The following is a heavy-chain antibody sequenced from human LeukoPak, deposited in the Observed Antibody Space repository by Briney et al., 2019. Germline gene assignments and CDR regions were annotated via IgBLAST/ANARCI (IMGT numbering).Heavy chain of an antibody. Sequence: PGGSLRLSCAASGFSFSSYWMHWVRQALGKGLVWVSRINSDGSSTSYADSVKGRFTISRDNAKNTLYLQMNSLRAEDTAVYYCARVPFNWYFDLWGCGTLVTVSS. CDR1: GFSFSSYW. J-gene: IGHJ2*01. CDR3: ARVPFNWYFDL. CDR2: INSDGSST. V-gene: IGHV3-74*01.